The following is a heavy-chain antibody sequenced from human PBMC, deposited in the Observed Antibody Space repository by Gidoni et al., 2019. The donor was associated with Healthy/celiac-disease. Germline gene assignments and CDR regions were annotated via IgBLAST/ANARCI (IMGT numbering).Heavy chain of an antibody. CDR1: GFTFSSYG. Sequence: QVQLVESGGGVVQPGRSLRLSCAASGFTFSSYGMPWVRQAPGKGLEWVAVISYDGSNKYYADSVKGRFTISRDNSKNTLYLQMNSLRAEDTAVYYCAKTGGRKYCSGGSCYSGSDYWGQGTLVTVSS. CDR3: AKTGGRKYCSGGSCYSGSDY. D-gene: IGHD2-15*01. V-gene: IGHV3-30*18. J-gene: IGHJ4*02. CDR2: ISYDGSNK.